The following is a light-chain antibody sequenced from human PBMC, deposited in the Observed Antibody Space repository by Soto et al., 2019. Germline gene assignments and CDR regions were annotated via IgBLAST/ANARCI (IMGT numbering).Light chain of an antibody. V-gene: IGKV3-20*01. CDR3: QQYASSPLLT. CDR1: QTIGRNY. CDR2: GRS. Sequence: EIVLTQSPGTLSLSPGETATLSCRASQTIGRNYLAWYQQKPGQAPRLLIFGRSTRATGIPDRFSGSGSGTDFTLSISRLEPEDFAVYYCQQYASSPLLTFGGGTKVEIK. J-gene: IGKJ4*01.